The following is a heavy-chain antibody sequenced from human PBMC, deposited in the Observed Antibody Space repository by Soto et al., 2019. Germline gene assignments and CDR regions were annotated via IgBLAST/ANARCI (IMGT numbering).Heavy chain of an antibody. CDR3: ARHPYDSSGHYYYYYGMDV. J-gene: IGHJ6*02. D-gene: IGHD3-22*01. CDR1: GYSFTRFW. CDR2: IYPGDSDT. V-gene: IGHV5-51*01. Sequence: PGESLKISCKASGYSFTRFWIGWVRQMTEKGLEWLGIIYPGDSDTRYSPSFQGQVTISADKSISTAYLQWSSLKASDTAIYYCARHPYDSSGHYYYYYGMDVWGQGTTVTVSS.